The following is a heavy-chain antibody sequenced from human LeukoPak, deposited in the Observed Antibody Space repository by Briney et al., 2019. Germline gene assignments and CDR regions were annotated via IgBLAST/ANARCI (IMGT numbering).Heavy chain of an antibody. D-gene: IGHD4-23*01. CDR3: ANLLRWEPY. CDR1: GFSFSSYS. V-gene: IGHV3-48*01. J-gene: IGHJ4*02. Sequence: GGSLRLSCAAGGFSFSSYSMNLVRQAPGKRLEWIAYISSYTITYYADFVKGRFTISRDNAKKSLDLQMNSLRAEDTAVYYCANLLRWEPYWGQGTLVTVSS. CDR2: ISSYTIT.